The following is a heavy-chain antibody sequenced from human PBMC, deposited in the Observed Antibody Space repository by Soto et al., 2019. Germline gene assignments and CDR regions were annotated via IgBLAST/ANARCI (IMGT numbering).Heavy chain of an antibody. CDR3: ARSMVRGVNTHDY. D-gene: IGHD3-10*01. V-gene: IGHV4-34*01. CDR1: IGSFIGYY. Sequence: SETLSLTCAFYIGSFIGYYWSWIRQPPGKGLEWIGEINHSGSTNYNPSLKSRVTISVDTSKNQFSLKLSSVTAADTAVYYCARSMVRGVNTHDYWGQGTLSTVSS. CDR2: INHSGST. J-gene: IGHJ4*02.